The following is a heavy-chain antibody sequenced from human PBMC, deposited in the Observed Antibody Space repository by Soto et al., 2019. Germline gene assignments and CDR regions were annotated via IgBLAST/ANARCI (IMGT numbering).Heavy chain of an antibody. V-gene: IGHV1-18*01. CDR1: GNAFITND. CDR3: ARRGGVVGATPFDY. CDR2: ISVHNDNT. J-gene: IGHJ4*02. D-gene: IGHD1-26*01. Sequence: QVQLVQSGAEVKKPGASVKVSCKASGNAFITNDIGWVRQAPGQGLEWMGWISVHNDNTKYAQKLQGRVTMTADTSTSTAYMELRSLRSDDTAVYYCARRGGVVGATPFDYWGQGTLVIVSS.